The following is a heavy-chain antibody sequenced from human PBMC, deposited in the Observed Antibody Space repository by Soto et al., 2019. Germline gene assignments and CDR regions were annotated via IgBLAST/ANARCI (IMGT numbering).Heavy chain of an antibody. CDR2: INTGNGNT. V-gene: IGHV1-3*04. CDR1: GYTFNSYA. J-gene: IGHJ4*02. CDR3: ARPTNNGWSEYDY. D-gene: IGHD6-19*01. Sequence: ASVKVSCKASGYTFNSYAIHWVRQAPGQRLEWMAWINTGNGNTKYSQKFQGRVTITRDTSASTAYMELTSLRSEDTAVYYCARPTNNGWSEYDYLGQGTRVTVSS.